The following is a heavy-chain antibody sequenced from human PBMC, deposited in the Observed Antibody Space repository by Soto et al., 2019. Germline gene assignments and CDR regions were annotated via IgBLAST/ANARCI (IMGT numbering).Heavy chain of an antibody. J-gene: IGHJ4*02. V-gene: IGHV3-23*01. CDR2: ISGSGGST. CDR1: GFTFSSYA. CDR3: AKGDEITMIVVVPVYFDY. D-gene: IGHD3-22*01. Sequence: QPGGSLRLSCAATGFTFSSYAMSWVRQAPGKGLEWVSAISGSGGSTYYADSVKGRFTISRDNSKNTLYLQMNSLRAEDTAVYYFAKGDEITMIVVVPVYFDYWGPGTLVTVSS.